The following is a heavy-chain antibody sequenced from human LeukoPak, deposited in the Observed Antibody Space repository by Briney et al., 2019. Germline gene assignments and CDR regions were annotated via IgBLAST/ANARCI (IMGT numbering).Heavy chain of an antibody. D-gene: IGHD4/OR15-4a*01. CDR2: IWYDGSNK. CDR3: ARGLTSFDY. V-gene: IGHV3-33*01. J-gene: IGHJ4*02. Sequence: GGSLRFSGAGYGFTFSSYGMHWVRQAPGKGLKGVAVIWYDGSNKYYADSVKGRFTISRDNSKNTLYLQMNSLRAEDTAVYYCARGLTSFDYWGQGALVTVSS. CDR1: GFTFSSYG.